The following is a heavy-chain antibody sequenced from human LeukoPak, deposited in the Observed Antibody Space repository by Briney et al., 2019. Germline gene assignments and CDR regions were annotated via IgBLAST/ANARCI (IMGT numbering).Heavy chain of an antibody. CDR2: ISTSSRYI. Sequence: GGSLRLSCAASGFTFSSYSMNWVRQAPGKGLEWVSSISTSSRYISYADSVRGRFTISRDNAKNSLYLQMNSLRAEDTAVYYCASERANYDSGSFVYWGQGTLVTVSS. CDR3: ASERANYDSGSFVY. D-gene: IGHD3-10*01. J-gene: IGHJ4*02. V-gene: IGHV3-21*01. CDR1: GFTFSSYS.